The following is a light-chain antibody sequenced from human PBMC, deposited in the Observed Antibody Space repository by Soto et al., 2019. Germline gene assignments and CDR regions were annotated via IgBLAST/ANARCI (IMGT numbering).Light chain of an antibody. V-gene: IGLV1-44*01. Sequence: QSVLTQSPSASGTPGQRVTISCFGGSSSMGTNTVGWYQQLPGAAPKVLIYVNDKRPSGVPDRFSGSNSGTSASLTISGLQSEDEADYYCVAWDDNLDAHVFGTGTKLTVL. CDR3: VAWDDNLDAHV. J-gene: IGLJ1*01. CDR2: VND. CDR1: SSSMGTNT.